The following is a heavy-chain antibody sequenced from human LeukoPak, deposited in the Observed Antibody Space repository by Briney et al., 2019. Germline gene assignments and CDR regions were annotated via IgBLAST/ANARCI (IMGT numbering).Heavy chain of an antibody. CDR2: ISAYNGNT. CDR3: ARGLSDYDYVWGSYRLNWFDP. CDR1: GYTFTSYG. Sequence: ASVKVSCKASGYTFTSYGISWVRQAPGQGLEWMGWISAYNGNTNYAQKLQGRVTMTTDTSTSTAYMELRSLRSDDTAVYYCARGLSDYDYVWGSYRLNWFDPWGQGTLVTVSS. D-gene: IGHD3-16*02. V-gene: IGHV1-18*01. J-gene: IGHJ5*02.